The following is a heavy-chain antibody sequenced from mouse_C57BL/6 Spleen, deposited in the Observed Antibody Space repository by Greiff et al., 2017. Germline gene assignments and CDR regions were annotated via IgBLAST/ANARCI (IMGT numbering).Heavy chain of an antibody. V-gene: IGHV8-12*01. CDR3: ARRDYGSSYEYFDY. CDR1: GFSLSTSGMG. CDR2: IYWDDDK. Sequence: QVTLKVCGPGILQSSQTLSLTCSFSGFSLSTSGMGVSWIRQPSGKGLEWLAHIYWDDDKRYNPSLKSRLTISKDTSRNQVFLKITSVDTADTATYYCARRDYGSSYEYFDYWGQGTTLTVSS. D-gene: IGHD1-1*01. J-gene: IGHJ2*01.